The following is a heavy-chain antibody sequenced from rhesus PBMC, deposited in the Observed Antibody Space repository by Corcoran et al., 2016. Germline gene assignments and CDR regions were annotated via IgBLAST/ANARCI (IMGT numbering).Heavy chain of an antibody. D-gene: IGHD1-44*02. CDR1: GGSISGGYG. V-gene: IGHV4S7*01. Sequence: QVQLQESGPGLVKPSETLSLTCAVSGGSISGGYGWSWIRQPPGKGLEWIGHMFGSIGSTYSHPSLKSRVTISRDTSKNHFSLKLSSVTAADTAVYYCARHTGSGSYRYWGQGVLVTVSS. CDR2: MFGSIGST. J-gene: IGHJ4*01. CDR3: ARHTGSGSYRY.